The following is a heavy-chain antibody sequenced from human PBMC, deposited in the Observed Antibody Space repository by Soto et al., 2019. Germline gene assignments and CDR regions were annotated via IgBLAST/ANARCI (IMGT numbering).Heavy chain of an antibody. CDR1: DFTLSSYG. CDR3: ARDPAYQPQYGMDV. Sequence: GGSLRLSCAASDFTLSSYGMTWVRQPPGKGLEWVSTIRGRGATTYYADSVKGRFTISRDNSKNTLYLQMDSLRSEDTAVYYCARDPAYQPQYGMDVWGQGTTVTVSS. V-gene: IGHV3-23*01. CDR2: IRGRGATT. J-gene: IGHJ6*02. D-gene: IGHD2-2*01.